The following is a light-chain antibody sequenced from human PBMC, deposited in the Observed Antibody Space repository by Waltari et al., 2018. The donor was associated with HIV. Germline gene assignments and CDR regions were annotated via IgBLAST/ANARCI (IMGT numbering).Light chain of an antibody. CDR2: YVS. CDR1: SSDVGGYNV. CDR3: CSFAGNSTWV. V-gene: IGLV2-23*02. J-gene: IGLJ3*02. Sequence: QSALTQPVSVSGSPGQSINISCSGTSSDVGGYNVVSWYQQHPGKAPKLIIYYVSERPSGGSNRFSASKAGNTASLTISGLQAEDESDYYCCSFAGNSTWVFGGGTKVTVL.